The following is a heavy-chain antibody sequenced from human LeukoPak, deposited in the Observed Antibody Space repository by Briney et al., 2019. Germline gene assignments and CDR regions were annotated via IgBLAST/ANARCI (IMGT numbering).Heavy chain of an antibody. J-gene: IGHJ4*02. V-gene: IGHV1-69*13. CDR3: ARAEWFGEFNADFDY. D-gene: IGHD3-10*01. Sequence: ASVKVSCKASGYTFTSYYMHWVRQAPGQGLEWMGGIIPIFGTAYYAQKFQGRVTITADESTSTAYMELSSLRSEDTAVYYCARAEWFGEFNADFDYWGQGTLVTVSS. CDR2: IIPIFGTA. CDR1: GYTFTSYY.